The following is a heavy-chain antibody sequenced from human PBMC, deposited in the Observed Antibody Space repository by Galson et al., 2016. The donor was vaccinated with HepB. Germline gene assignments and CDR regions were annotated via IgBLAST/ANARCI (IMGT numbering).Heavy chain of an antibody. CDR3: ARGSYSSDWYRSSAYDFGMDV. CDR2: IYTAGDT. CDR1: GFTFSSYG. V-gene: IGHV3-13*01. D-gene: IGHD6-19*01. J-gene: IGHJ6*04. Sequence: SLRLSCAASGFTFSSYGMHWVRQAPGKGPEWVSSIYTAGDTYYQDSVEGRFTVSRENGKDSLYLHMKSLRAGDTAVYFCARGSYSSDWYRSSAYDFGMDVWGKGPPVTVSS.